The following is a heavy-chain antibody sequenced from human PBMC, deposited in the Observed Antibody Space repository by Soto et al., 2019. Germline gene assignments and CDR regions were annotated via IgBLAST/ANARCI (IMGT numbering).Heavy chain of an antibody. Sequence: GASVKVSCKASGYTFTSYGISWVRQAPGQGLEWMGWISAYNGNTNYAQKLQGRVTMTTDTSTSTAYMELRSLRSDDTAVYYCARDRTLTGYYINLPFDYWGQGTLVTVSS. J-gene: IGHJ4*02. CDR2: ISAYNGNT. CDR3: ARDRTLTGYYINLPFDY. D-gene: IGHD3-9*01. V-gene: IGHV1-18*01. CDR1: GYTFTSYG.